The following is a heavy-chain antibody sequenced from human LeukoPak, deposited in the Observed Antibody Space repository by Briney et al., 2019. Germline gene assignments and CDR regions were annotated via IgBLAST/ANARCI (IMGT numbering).Heavy chain of an antibody. Sequence: GGSRRLSCTASGFTVTSNSMSWVRQAPGKGLEWVSFIYSGSTHYSDSVKGRFTISRDNSKNTLYLQRNSLRAEDTAVYYCARRAGAYSHPYDYWGQGTLVTVSS. CDR3: ARRAGAYSHPYDY. D-gene: IGHD4/OR15-4a*01. J-gene: IGHJ4*02. CDR1: GFTVTSNS. V-gene: IGHV3-53*01. CDR2: IYSGST.